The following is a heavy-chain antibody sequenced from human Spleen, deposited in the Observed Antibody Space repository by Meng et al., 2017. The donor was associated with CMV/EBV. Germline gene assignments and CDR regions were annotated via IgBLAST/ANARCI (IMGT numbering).Heavy chain of an antibody. J-gene: IGHJ6*02. Sequence: GESLKISFSASGFTFSSYSMNWVRQAPGKGLEWVSSISSSSSYIYYADSVKGRFTISRDNAKNSLYLQMNSLRAEDTAVYYCAREGCSSTSCYYYYYYGMDVWGQGTTVTVSS. CDR1: GFTFSSYS. V-gene: IGHV3-21*01. CDR3: AREGCSSTSCYYYYYYGMDV. CDR2: ISSSSSYI. D-gene: IGHD2-2*01.